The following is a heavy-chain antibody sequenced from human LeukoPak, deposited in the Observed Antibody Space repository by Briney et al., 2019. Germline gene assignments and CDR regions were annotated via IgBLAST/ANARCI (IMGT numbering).Heavy chain of an antibody. CDR2: INPSGGST. Sequence: GASVKVSCKASGYTFTSYYMHWVRQAPGQGLEWMGIINPSGGSTSYAQKFQGRVAMTRDMSTSTVYMELSSLRSEDTAVYYCARDGLSGYSYGTDDYWGQGTLVTVSS. V-gene: IGHV1-46*01. CDR1: GYTFTSYY. J-gene: IGHJ4*02. D-gene: IGHD5-18*01. CDR3: ARDGLSGYSYGTDDY.